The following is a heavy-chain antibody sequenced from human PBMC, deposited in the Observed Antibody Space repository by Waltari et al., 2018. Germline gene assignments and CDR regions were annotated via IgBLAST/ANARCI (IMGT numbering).Heavy chain of an antibody. J-gene: IGHJ6*02. Sequence: QVQLQESGPGLVKPSETLSLTCTVSGGSISSYYWSWIRQPPGKGLEWIGYIYYSGCTNYNPALKSRVTISVDTSKNQFSLKLSFVTAADTAVYYCARAAGSIAARGYYYGMDVWGQGTTVTVSS. CDR3: ARAAGSIAARGYYYGMDV. CDR1: GGSISSYY. CDR2: IYYSGCT. V-gene: IGHV4-59*01. D-gene: IGHD6-6*01.